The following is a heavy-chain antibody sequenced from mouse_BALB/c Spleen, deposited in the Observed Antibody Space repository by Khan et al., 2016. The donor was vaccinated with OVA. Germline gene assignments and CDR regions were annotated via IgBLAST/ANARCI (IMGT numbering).Heavy chain of an antibody. CDR2: ISSGDST. Sequence: EVMLVESGGGLVKPGGSLKLSCAASGFTFSNYAMSWVRQSPEKRLEWVASISSGDSTYYPDSMKGRFTISRDNARNILYLQMSSLRSEDTAMYYCARDYWFAYWGQGTLVTVSA. J-gene: IGHJ3*01. CDR3: ARDYWFAY. V-gene: IGHV5-6-5*01. CDR1: GFTFSNYA.